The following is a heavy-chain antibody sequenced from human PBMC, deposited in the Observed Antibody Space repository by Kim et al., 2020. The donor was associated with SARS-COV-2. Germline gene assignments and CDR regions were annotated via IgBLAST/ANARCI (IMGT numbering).Heavy chain of an antibody. CDR2: IYYSGST. CDR3: ARGPEPGRTTVTSEAAGRSVPIFIGMDV. V-gene: IGHV4-39*01. D-gene: IGHD4-17*01. CDR1: GGSISSSSYY. Sequence: SETLSLTCTVSGGSISSSSYYWGWIRQPPGKGLEWIGSIYYSGSTYYNPSLKSRVTISVDTSKNQFSLKLSSVTAADTAVYYCARGPEPGRTTVTSEAAGRSVPIFIGMDVWGQGTTVTVSS. J-gene: IGHJ6*02.